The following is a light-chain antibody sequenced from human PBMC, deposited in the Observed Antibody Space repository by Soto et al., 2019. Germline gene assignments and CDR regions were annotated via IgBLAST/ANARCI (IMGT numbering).Light chain of an antibody. Sequence: QSVLTQPASMSGSPGQSITISCTGGSSDVGGYNYVSWYQQHPGKAPKLMIYDVSNRPSGVSNRFSGSKSGNTASLTITGLQAEDEADYYCSSYTSSSTLYVFGTGTRSPS. V-gene: IGLV2-14*01. CDR3: SSYTSSSTLYV. J-gene: IGLJ1*01. CDR2: DVS. CDR1: SSDVGGYNY.